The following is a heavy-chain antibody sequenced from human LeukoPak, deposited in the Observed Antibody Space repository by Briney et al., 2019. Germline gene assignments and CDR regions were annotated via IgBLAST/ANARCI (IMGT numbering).Heavy chain of an antibody. CDR2: IWHDGSKE. CDR1: GFTFTRCV. J-gene: IGHJ4*02. D-gene: IGHD2-2*01. Sequence: GGSLRLSCAASGFTFTRCVFHWVRQAPGKGLERVSVIWHDGSKEYYADSVKGRFTISRDNSKNMLYLQMNSLRVEDTAVYYCARDGCSTSSCYDFWGQGTLVTVSS. V-gene: IGHV3-33*01. CDR3: ARDGCSTSSCYDF.